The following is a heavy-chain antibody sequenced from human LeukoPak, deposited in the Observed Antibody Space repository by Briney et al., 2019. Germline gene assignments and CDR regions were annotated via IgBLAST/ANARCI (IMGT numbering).Heavy chain of an antibody. Sequence: SGGSLRLSCAASGFTFSTHSMNWVRQAPGKGLEWVSYITSSSTIYYADSVRGRFTISRDNAKNSLYLQMNSLRDEDTAVYYCARVDWIIGAFDIWGQGTMVTVSS. J-gene: IGHJ3*02. CDR2: ITSSSTI. D-gene: IGHD1-1*01. CDR3: ARVDWIIGAFDI. CDR1: GFTFSTHS. V-gene: IGHV3-48*02.